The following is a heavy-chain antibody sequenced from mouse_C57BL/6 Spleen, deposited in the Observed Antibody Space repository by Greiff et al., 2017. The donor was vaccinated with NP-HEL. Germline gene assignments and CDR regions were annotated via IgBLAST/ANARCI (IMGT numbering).Heavy chain of an antibody. J-gene: IGHJ1*03. D-gene: IGHD1-1*01. CDR3: ARFITTVVWYFDV. CDR2: IDPSDSYT. CDR1: GYTFTSYW. V-gene: IGHV1-69*01. Sequence: QVQLQQSGAELVMPGASVKLSCKASGYTFTSYWMHWVKQRPGQGLEWIGEIDPSDSYTNYNQKFKGKSTLTVDKSSSTAYMQLSSLTSEDSAVYCCARFITTVVWYFDVWGTGTTVTVSS.